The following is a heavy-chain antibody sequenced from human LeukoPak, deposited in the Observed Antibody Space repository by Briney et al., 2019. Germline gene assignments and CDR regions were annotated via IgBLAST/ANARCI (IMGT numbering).Heavy chain of an antibody. CDR1: GGSFSGYY. V-gene: IGHV4-34*01. Sequence: SETLSLTCAVYGGSFSGYYWSWIRQPPGKGLEWIGEINHSGSTNYKPSLKSRVTISVDTSKNQFSLKLSSVTAADTAVYYCAMGYNYDYSLDVWDQGTTVTVSS. CDR2: INHSGST. CDR3: AMGYNYDYSLDV. J-gene: IGHJ6*02. D-gene: IGHD1-1*01.